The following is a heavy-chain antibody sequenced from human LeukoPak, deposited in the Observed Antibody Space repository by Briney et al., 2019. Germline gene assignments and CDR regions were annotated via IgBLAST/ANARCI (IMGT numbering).Heavy chain of an antibody. V-gene: IGHV4-39*01. CDR3: ARHTGYCSSPSCYEADAFDI. CDR1: GGSISSSSYY. Sequence: PSETLSLTCTVSGGSISSSSYYWGWIRQPPGKGLEWIGSIYYSGSTYYNPSLKSRVTISVDTSKNQFSLKLSSVTAADTAVYYCARHTGYCSSPSCYEADAFDIWGQGTMVTVSS. D-gene: IGHD2-2*01. J-gene: IGHJ3*02. CDR2: IYYSGST.